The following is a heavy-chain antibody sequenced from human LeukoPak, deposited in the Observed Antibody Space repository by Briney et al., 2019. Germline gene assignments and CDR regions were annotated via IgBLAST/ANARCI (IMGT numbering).Heavy chain of an antibody. CDR2: ISESGGST. CDR1: GFTFSNYG. V-gene: IGHV3-23*01. J-gene: IGHJ3*02. CDR3: AKFGLAGSGRYHDAFDI. Sequence: GGSLRLSCAASGFTFSNYGMTWVRQAPGKGLEWVSAISESGGSTYYADSVKDRSTISRDNSKNTLYLQMNSLRAEDTAVYYCAKFGLAGSGRYHDAFDIWGQGTMVTVSS. D-gene: IGHD3-10*01.